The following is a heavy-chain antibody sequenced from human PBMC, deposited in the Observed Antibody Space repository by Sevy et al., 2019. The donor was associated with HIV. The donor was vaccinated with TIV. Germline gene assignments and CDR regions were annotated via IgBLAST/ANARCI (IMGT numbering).Heavy chain of an antibody. J-gene: IGHJ5*02. CDR1: GFTFSSYG. V-gene: IGHV3-33*01. Sequence: GGSLRLSCAASGFTFSSYGMHWVRQAPAKGLEWVAIVWYDGSNKYYTDSVKGRFTISRDNSKNTLYLQMNSLRAEDTAVYYCARDRDCSGGSCYRDWFDPWGQGTLVTVSS. CDR3: ARDRDCSGGSCYRDWFDP. D-gene: IGHD2-15*01. CDR2: VWYDGSNK.